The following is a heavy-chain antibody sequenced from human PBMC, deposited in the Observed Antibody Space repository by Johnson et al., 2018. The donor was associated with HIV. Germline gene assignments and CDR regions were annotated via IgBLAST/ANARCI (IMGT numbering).Heavy chain of an antibody. D-gene: IGHD3-10*01. CDR1: GFTFSSYG. J-gene: IGHJ3*02. CDR2: ISYDGSNK. Sequence: QVQLVESGGGVVRPGGSLRLSCAASGFTFSSYGMHWVRQAPGKGLEWVAVISYDGSNKYYADSVKGRFTISRDNSKNTLYLQMNSLRAEDTAVYYCAKVRGRGGSSPSGAFDIWGQGTMVTVSS. V-gene: IGHV3-30*18. CDR3: AKVRGRGGSSPSGAFDI.